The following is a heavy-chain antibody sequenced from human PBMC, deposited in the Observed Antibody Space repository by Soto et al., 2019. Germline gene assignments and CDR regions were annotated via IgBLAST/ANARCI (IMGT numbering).Heavy chain of an antibody. CDR2: IYHSGST. V-gene: IGHV4-38-2*02. D-gene: IGHD6-13*01. CDR1: GYSISSGYY. Sequence: ETLSLTGSVSGYSISSGYYWGWIRQPPGKGLEWIGSIYHSGSTYYNPSLKSRVTISVDTSKNQFYLKLSSVTAADTDVYYCAREIAAAGVISFDYWGQGTLVTVYS. CDR3: AREIAAAGVISFDY. J-gene: IGHJ4*02.